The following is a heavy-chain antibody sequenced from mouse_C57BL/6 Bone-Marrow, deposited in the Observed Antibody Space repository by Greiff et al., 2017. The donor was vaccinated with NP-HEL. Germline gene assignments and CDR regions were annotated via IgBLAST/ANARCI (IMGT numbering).Heavy chain of an antibody. J-gene: IGHJ4*01. CDR2: IYSRSGNT. D-gene: IGHD1-1*01. Sequence: QVQLQQSGAELARPGASVKLSCKASGYTFTSYGISWVKQRTGQGLEWIGEIYSRSGNTYYNEKFKGKATLTADKSSSIVYMELRSLTSEDSAVYFCARWSYGSRCAMDYWGQGTSVTVSS. CDR1: GYTFTSYG. V-gene: IGHV1-81*01. CDR3: ARWSYGSRCAMDY.